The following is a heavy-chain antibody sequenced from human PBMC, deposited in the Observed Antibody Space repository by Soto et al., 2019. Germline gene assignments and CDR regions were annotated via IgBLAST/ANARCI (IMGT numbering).Heavy chain of an antibody. J-gene: IGHJ4*02. Sequence: QVRLQESGPGLVKPSQTLTLTCTVSGGSISNTAYYWNWLRQHAGKGLEWIGYIRYTGSPSYNPSLKSRLTISLDTSKNQFSLHLSSVTAADTAVYYCAGGSDGFKSGYWGQGTMVSVSS. CDR3: AGGSDGFKSGY. CDR1: GGSISNTAYY. V-gene: IGHV4-31*03. CDR2: IRYTGSP. D-gene: IGHD1-26*01.